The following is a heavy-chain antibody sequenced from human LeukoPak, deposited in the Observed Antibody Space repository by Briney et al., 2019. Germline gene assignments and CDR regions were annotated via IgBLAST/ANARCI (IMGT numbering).Heavy chain of an antibody. CDR3: ARGYSRSSGVFDY. CDR1: GFTFSSYA. J-gene: IGHJ4*02. CDR2: ISYDGSNK. D-gene: IGHD4-11*01. V-gene: IGHV3-30*04. Sequence: GRSLRLSCAASGFTFSSYAMHWVRQAPGKGLEWVAVISYDGSNKYYADSVKGRFTISRDNSKNTLYLQMNSLRAEDTAVYYCARGYSRSSGVFDYWGRGTLVTVSS.